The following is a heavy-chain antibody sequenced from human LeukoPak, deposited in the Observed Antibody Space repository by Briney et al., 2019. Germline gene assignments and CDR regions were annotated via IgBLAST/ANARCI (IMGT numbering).Heavy chain of an antibody. CDR1: LDSTTSNF. D-gene: IGHD2/OR15-2a*01. CDR3: ARHGGKYYPYYFDY. J-gene: IGHJ4*02. Sequence: TSETLSLTCTVSLDSTTSNFWGWIRQPPGKGLEWIGSIYSSGSTSYNPSLKSRVTISVDMSKNQFSLKVTSVTAADTAVYYCARHGGKYYPYYFDYWGQGTLVTVSS. V-gene: IGHV4-39*01. CDR2: IYSSGST.